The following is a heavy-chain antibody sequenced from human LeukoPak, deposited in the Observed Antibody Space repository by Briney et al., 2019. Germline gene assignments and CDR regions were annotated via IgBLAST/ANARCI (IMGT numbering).Heavy chain of an antibody. Sequence: SETLSLTCTVSGGSISSYYWSWIRQPPGKGLEWIGYIYYSGSTNYKPSLKSRVTISVETSKNQFSLKLRSVTAADTAVYYCAGFVTNFDYWGQGTLVTVSS. V-gene: IGHV4-59*01. CDR1: GGSISSYY. D-gene: IGHD3-10*01. J-gene: IGHJ4*02. CDR3: AGFVTNFDY. CDR2: IYYSGST.